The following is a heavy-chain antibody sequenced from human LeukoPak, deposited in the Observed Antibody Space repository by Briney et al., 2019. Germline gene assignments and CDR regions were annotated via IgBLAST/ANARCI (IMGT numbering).Heavy chain of an antibody. CDR2: VYYSGST. J-gene: IGHJ4*02. Sequence: SETLSLTCTVSGGSISSYYWSWIRQPPGKGLEWIGYVYYSGSTNYNPSLKSRVTISIDTSRTQFSLKLSSVTAADTAVYYCARYELLWFGGVNSGFDYWGQGTLVTVSS. V-gene: IGHV4-59*01. CDR1: GGSISSYY. D-gene: IGHD3-10*01. CDR3: ARYELLWFGGVNSGFDY.